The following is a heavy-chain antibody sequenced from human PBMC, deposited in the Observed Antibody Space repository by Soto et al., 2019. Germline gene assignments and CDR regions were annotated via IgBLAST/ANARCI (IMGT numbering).Heavy chain of an antibody. D-gene: IGHD3-10*01. J-gene: IGHJ6*03. CDR2: IWYDGSNK. V-gene: IGHV3-33*01. Sequence: GGSLRLSCAASGFTFSSYGMHWVRQAPGKGLEWVAVIWYDGSNKYYADSVKGRFTISRDNSKNTLYLQMNSLRAEDTAVYYCARGEGLMVRGVYYYMDVWGKGTTVTVSS. CDR3: ARGEGLMVRGVYYYMDV. CDR1: GFTFSSYG.